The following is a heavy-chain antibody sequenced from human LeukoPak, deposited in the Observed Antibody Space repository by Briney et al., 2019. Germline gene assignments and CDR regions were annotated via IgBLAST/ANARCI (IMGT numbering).Heavy chain of an antibody. CDR1: GFTFSSYA. V-gene: IGHV3-23*01. J-gene: IGHJ4*02. Sequence: GESLRLSCAASGFTFSSYAMSWVRQAPGKGLEWVSGISGSDGSTYYADAVKGRFTISRDNSKNTLYLQMNSLRAEDTAVYYCARSGGSYWYWGQGTLVTVSS. CDR2: ISGSDGST. CDR3: ARSGGSYWY. D-gene: IGHD1-26*01.